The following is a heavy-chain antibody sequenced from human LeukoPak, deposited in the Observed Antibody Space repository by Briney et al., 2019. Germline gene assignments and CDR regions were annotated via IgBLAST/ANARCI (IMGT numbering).Heavy chain of an antibody. J-gene: IGHJ6*03. D-gene: IGHD3-10*01. CDR3: ARTVFGELSYYYYMDV. CDR1: GYTFTSYG. Sequence: ASVKVSCKASGYTFTSYGISWVRQAPGQGLEWMGWISAYNGNTNYAQKLQGRVTMTTDTSTSTAYMELRSLRSDDTAVYYCARTVFGELSYYYYMDVWGKGTTVTVS. V-gene: IGHV1-18*01. CDR2: ISAYNGNT.